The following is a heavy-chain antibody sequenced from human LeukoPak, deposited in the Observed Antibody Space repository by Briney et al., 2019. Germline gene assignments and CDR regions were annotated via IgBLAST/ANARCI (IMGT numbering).Heavy chain of an antibody. CDR3: AKDYRDGYTSYYFDY. D-gene: IGHD5-24*01. Sequence: GSLSLSCAASGFTFSSYGMHWVRPAPGKGLEWVAVISYDGSNKYYADSVKGRFTISRDNSKNTLYLQMNSLRAEDTAVYYCAKDYRDGYTSYYFDYWGQGTLVTVSS. J-gene: IGHJ4*02. V-gene: IGHV3-30*18. CDR2: ISYDGSNK. CDR1: GFTFSSYG.